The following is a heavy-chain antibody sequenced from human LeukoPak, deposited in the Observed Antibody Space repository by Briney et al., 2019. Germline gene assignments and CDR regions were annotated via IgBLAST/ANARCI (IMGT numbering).Heavy chain of an antibody. CDR3: ASPQRERGGGYYFDY. J-gene: IGHJ4*02. D-gene: IGHD1-1*01. CDR2: ISSSSSYI. Sequence: GGSLRLSCAASGFTFSSYSMNWVRQAPGKGLEWVSSISSSSSYIYYADSVKGRFTISRDNAKNSLYLQMNSLRAEDTAVYYCASPQRERGGGYYFDYGGKEPLVTVSS. CDR1: GFTFSSYS. V-gene: IGHV3-21*01.